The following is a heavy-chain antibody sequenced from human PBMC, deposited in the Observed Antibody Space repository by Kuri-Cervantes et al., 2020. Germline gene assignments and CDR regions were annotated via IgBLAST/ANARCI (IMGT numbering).Heavy chain of an antibody. V-gene: IGHV3-21*03. Sequence: ETLSLTCTVSGGSISSSSYYWGWIRQAPGKGLEWVSSISSHSSYIYYADSVKGRFTISRDNAKNSLYLQMDSLRVEDTAVYYCAGDYDSSGYEVYFDYWGQGTLVTVSS. D-gene: IGHD3-22*01. J-gene: IGHJ4*02. CDR1: GGSISSSS. CDR2: ISSHSSYI. CDR3: AGDYDSSGYEVYFDY.